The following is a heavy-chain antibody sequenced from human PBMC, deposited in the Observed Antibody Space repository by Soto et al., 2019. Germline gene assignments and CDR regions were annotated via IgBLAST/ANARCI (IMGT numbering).Heavy chain of an antibody. D-gene: IGHD3-3*01. CDR1: GFIFSKYG. J-gene: IGHJ1*01. Sequence: GGSLRLSCAASGFIFSKYGMHWVRQAPGKGLEWVAAISYDGDNEYYADSVKGRFTISRDNSKDTLYLQMNSLRDEDTAVYYYATITIFGVGTITEYFQNWGQGTLVTVSS. V-gene: IGHV3-30*03. CDR3: ATITIFGVGTITEYFQN. CDR2: ISYDGDNE.